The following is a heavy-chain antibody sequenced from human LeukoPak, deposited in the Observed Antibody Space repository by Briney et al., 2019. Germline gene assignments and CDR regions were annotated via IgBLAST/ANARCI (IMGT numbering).Heavy chain of an antibody. J-gene: IGHJ4*02. CDR3: ARSGDY. D-gene: IGHD3-10*01. CDR2: ISSGSSTI. CDR1: GFTFSSYG. Sequence: PGGSLRLSCAASGFTFSSYGMNWVRQAPGKGLEWVSYISSGSSTIYYADSVKGRFTISRDNAKNSLYLQMNSLRDDDTAMYYCARSGDYWGQGALVTVSS. V-gene: IGHV3-48*02.